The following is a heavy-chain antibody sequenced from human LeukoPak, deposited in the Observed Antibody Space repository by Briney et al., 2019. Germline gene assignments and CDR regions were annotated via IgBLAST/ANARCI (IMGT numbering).Heavy chain of an antibody. CDR2: ISSSSSYI. V-gene: IGHV3-21*01. Sequence: GGSLRLSCAASGFTFSASDMNWVRQTPGKGLEWVSSISSSSSYIYYADSVKGRFTISRDNAKNTLYLQMNSLRAEDTAVYYCARLAVYSGYDFWMPWGQGTLVTVSS. CDR3: ARLAVYSGYDFWMP. CDR1: GFTFSASD. D-gene: IGHD5-12*01. J-gene: IGHJ5*02.